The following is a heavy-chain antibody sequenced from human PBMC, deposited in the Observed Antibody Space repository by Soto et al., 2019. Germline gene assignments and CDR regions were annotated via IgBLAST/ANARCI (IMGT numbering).Heavy chain of an antibody. CDR3: AKAIHYYYYMDV. V-gene: IGHV3-23*01. J-gene: IGHJ6*03. CDR1: GFIFSTFG. CDR2: ISGSGNSI. Sequence: GGSLRLSCAASGFIFSTFGMNWVRQAPGKGLEWVSSISGSGNSIYYADSVKGRFTTSRDNSKNTLYLQMNSLRAEDTAVYYCAKAIHYYYYMDVWGKGTTVTVSS.